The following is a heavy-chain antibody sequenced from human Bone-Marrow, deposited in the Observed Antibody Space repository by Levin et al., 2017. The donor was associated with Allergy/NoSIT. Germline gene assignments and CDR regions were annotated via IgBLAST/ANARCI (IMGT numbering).Heavy chain of an antibody. CDR2: INSDGTTT. V-gene: IGHV3-74*01. J-gene: IGHJ6*02. CDR1: GFTFRSYW. D-gene: IGHD6-19*01. CDR3: ARPIAVSGSTPYYYGRDV. Sequence: GESLKISCAASGFTFRSYWMHWVRQAPGKGLVWVSRINSDGTTTTYADSVKGRFIISRDNVKNTLYLQVNSLRAEDTAVYYCARPIAVSGSTPYYYGRDVWGQGTTVTVSS.